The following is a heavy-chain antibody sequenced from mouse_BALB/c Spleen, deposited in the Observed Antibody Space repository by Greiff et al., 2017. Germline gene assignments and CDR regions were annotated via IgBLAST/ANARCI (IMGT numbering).Heavy chain of an antibody. Sequence: VQLQQPGAELVRPGASVKLSCKASGYTFTSYWINWVKQRPGQGLEWIGNIYPSDSYTNYNQKFKDKATLTVDKSSSTAYMQLSSPTSEDSAVYYCTRWDDYGGHFDYWGQGTTLTVSS. D-gene: IGHD2-4*01. J-gene: IGHJ2*01. V-gene: IGHV1-69*02. CDR3: TRWDDYGGHFDY. CDR1: GYTFTSYW. CDR2: IYPSDSYT.